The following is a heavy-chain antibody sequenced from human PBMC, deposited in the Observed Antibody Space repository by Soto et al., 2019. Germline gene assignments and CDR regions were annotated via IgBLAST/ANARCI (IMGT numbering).Heavy chain of an antibody. D-gene: IGHD6-6*01. CDR1: GFTFSSYS. CDR2: ISSSSSYI. J-gene: IGHJ5*02. V-gene: IGHV3-21*01. Sequence: GGSLRLSCAASGFTFSSYSMNWVRQAPGKGLEWVSSISSSSSYIYYADSVKGRFTISRDNAKNSLYLQMNSVRAEDTAVYYCARDGGYSSSPHRHRWFDPWGQGTLVTVSS. CDR3: ARDGGYSSSPHRHRWFDP.